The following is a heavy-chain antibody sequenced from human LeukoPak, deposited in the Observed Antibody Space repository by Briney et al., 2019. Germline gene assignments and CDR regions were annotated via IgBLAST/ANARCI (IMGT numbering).Heavy chain of an antibody. V-gene: IGHV4-59*01. CDR3: ARCKVVPAAHKKEYYYYYMDV. Sequence: SETLSLTCTVSGGSITNYYWSWIRQPPGKGLEWIGYIYYSGSTNYNPSLKSRVTISVDTSKNQFSLKLSSVTAADTAVYYCARCKVVPAAHKKEYYYYYMDVWGKGTTVTISS. J-gene: IGHJ6*03. D-gene: IGHD2-2*01. CDR1: GGSITNYY. CDR2: IYYSGST.